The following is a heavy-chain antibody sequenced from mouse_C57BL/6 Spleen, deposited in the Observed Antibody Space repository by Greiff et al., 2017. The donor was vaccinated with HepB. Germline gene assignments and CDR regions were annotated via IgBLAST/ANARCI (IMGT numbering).Heavy chain of an antibody. CDR2: INPNNGGT. V-gene: IGHV1-18*01. Sequence: EVKLMESGPELVKPGASVKIPCKASGYTFTDYNMDWVKQSHGKSLEWIGDINPNNGGTIYNQKFKGKATLTVDKSSSTAYMELRSLTSEDTAVYYCAREDDGYYEYWGQGTTLTVSS. D-gene: IGHD2-3*01. CDR3: AREDDGYYEY. J-gene: IGHJ2*01. CDR1: GYTFTDYN.